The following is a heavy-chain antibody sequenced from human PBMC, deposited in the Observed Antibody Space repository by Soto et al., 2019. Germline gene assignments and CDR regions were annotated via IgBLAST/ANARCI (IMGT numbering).Heavy chain of an antibody. Sequence: GGSLRLSCAASGFTFSAYGMHWVRQAPGKGLEWVAVILYDGSNKYYADSVKGRFTISRDNSKNTLYLQMNSLRAEDTAMYYCAKDGIASIKNYYSGMDVWGQGTTVTVSS. D-gene: IGHD3-3*02. CDR1: GFTFSAYG. J-gene: IGHJ6*02. CDR3: AKDGIASIKNYYSGMDV. V-gene: IGHV3-30*18. CDR2: ILYDGSNK.